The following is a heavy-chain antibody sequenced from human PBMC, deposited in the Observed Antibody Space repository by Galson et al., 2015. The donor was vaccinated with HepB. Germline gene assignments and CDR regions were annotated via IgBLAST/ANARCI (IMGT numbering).Heavy chain of an antibody. Sequence: SETLSLTCAVYGGSFSGYYWSWIRQPPGKGLEWIGEINHSGSTNYNPSLKSRVTISVDTSKNQFSLKLSSVTAADTAVYYCARARYCSGGSCYRYYYYYYGMDVWGQGTTVTVSS. CDR3: ARARYCSGGSCYRYYYYYYGMDV. V-gene: IGHV4-34*01. CDR2: INHSGST. D-gene: IGHD2-15*01. CDR1: GGSFSGYY. J-gene: IGHJ6*02.